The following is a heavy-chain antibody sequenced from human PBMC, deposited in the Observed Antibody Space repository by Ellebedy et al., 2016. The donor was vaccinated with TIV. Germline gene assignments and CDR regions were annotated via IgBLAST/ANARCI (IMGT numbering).Heavy chain of an antibody. CDR3: EKDVGGRGYSYVTGIFDY. Sequence: GESLKISCAASGFTFDDYTMHWVRQAPGKGLEWVSLINWDGVSTYYGDSVKGRFTISRDNSKNSLYLQMHSLRTEDTALYYCEKDVGGRGYSYVTGIFDYWGQGTLVTVSS. J-gene: IGHJ4*02. CDR2: INWDGVST. V-gene: IGHV3-43*01. CDR1: GFTFDDYT. D-gene: IGHD5-18*01.